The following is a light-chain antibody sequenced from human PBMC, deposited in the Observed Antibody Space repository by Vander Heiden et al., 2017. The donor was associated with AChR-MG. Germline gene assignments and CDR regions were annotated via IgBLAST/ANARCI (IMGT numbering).Light chain of an antibody. CDR1: TLSKQY. V-gene: IGLV3-25*03. CDR3: QSADSNGPRV. CDR2: KDS. J-gene: IGLJ2*01. Sequence: SYELTPPPSVSVSPGQTARITCSGDTLSKQYAYWYQQKPGQAPVLVIYKDSERPSGIPERFSGSSSGTTVTLTISGVQAEDEADYYCQSADSNGPRVFGGGTKLTVL.